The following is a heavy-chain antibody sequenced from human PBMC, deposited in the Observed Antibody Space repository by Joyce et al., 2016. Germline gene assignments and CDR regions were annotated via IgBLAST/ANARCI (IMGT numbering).Heavy chain of an antibody. J-gene: IGHJ4*02. CDR1: GYSFSNYG. CDR3: ARCVGDLHH. Sequence: QVQLVQSTSEVKKPGASVKISCTASGYSFSNYGISWVRQARGQGLEWMGWITPFNGVTNSARNLQDRVTLTTETSTNTAYMELRSLRSDDTAVYYCARCVGDLHHWGQGTLITVSS. V-gene: IGHV1-18*04. D-gene: IGHD4-17*01. CDR2: ITPFNGVT.